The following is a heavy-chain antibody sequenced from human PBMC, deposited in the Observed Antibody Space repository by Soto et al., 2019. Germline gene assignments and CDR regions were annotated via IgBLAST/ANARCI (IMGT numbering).Heavy chain of an antibody. CDR3: ARDSPYRGAFDI. D-gene: IGHD3-16*02. CDR2: IHYSGST. J-gene: IGHJ3*02. V-gene: IGHV4-59*11. CDR1: GGSISSHY. Sequence: PSETLSLTCTVSGGSISSHYWTWIRQPPGKGLEWIGYIHYSGSTNYNPSLKSRVTISVDTSKNHFSLKLSSVSAADTAVYYCARDSPYRGAFDIWGQGTMVTVSS.